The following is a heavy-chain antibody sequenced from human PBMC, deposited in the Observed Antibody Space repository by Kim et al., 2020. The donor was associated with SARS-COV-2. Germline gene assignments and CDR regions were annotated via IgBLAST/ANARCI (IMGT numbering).Heavy chain of an antibody. J-gene: IGHJ4*02. CDR2: INHSGST. CDR3: ARRLESVGYYDDY. Sequence: SETLSLTCAVYGGSFSGYYWSWIRQPPGKGLEWIGEINHSGSTNYNPSLKSRVTMSVDTSKNQFSLDLSSVTAADTAVYFCARRLESVGYYDDYWSQGTLVTVSS. CDR1: GGSFSGYY. D-gene: IGHD3-16*01. V-gene: IGHV4-34*01.